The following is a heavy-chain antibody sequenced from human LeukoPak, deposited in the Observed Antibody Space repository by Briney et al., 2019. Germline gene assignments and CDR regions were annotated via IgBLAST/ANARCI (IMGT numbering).Heavy chain of an antibody. Sequence: GGSLRLSCAASGFTFSSYDMSWVRQAPGKGLEWVSGLSASGGSTYYADSVKGRFTISRDNSKNTLYLQMNSLRAEDTAVYYCAKTAGYSSSWYEYWGQGTLVTVSS. CDR1: GFTFSSYD. V-gene: IGHV3-23*01. CDR3: AKTAGYSSSWYEY. CDR2: LSASGGST. J-gene: IGHJ4*02. D-gene: IGHD6-13*01.